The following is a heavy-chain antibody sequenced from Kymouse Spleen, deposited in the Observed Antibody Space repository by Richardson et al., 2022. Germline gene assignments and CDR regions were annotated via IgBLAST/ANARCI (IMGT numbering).Heavy chain of an antibody. CDR2: ISYDGSNK. CDR1: GFTFSSYG. Sequence: QVQLVESGGGVVQPGRSLRLSCAASGFTFSSYGMHWVRQAPGKGLEWVAVISYDGSNKYYADSVKGRFTISRDNSKNTLYLQMNSLRAEDTAVYYCAKDRELELRGYYYGMDVWGQGTTVTVSS. CDR3: AKDRELELRGYYYGMDV. J-gene: IGHJ6*02. V-gene: IGHV3-30*18. D-gene: IGHD1-7*01.